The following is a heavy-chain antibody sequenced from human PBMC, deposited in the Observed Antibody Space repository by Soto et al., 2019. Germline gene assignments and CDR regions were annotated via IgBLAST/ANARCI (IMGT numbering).Heavy chain of an antibody. D-gene: IGHD6-13*01. V-gene: IGHV1-69*13. CDR1: GGTFSSYA. Sequence: SVKVSCKASGGTFSSYAISWVRQAPGQGLEWMGGIIPIFGTANYAQKFQGRVTITADESTSTAYMELSSLRSEDTAVYYCASGSINSSSWYYYYYGMDVWGQGTTVTAP. J-gene: IGHJ6*02. CDR2: IIPIFGTA. CDR3: ASGSINSSSWYYYYYGMDV.